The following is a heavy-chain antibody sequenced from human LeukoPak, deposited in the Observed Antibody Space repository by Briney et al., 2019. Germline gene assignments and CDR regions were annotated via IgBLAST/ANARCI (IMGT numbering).Heavy chain of an antibody. D-gene: IGHD4-17*01. CDR1: GFTFSSYT. Sequence: GGSLRLSCAASGFTFSSYTMNWVRQAPGKGLEWVSSITSTSSYIYYADSVKGRFTISRDNAKNSLYLQLNSLRAEDTAVYYCSRVLATVTTYGGGFDIWGQGTMVTVSS. V-gene: IGHV3-21*01. J-gene: IGHJ3*02. CDR2: ITSTSSYI. CDR3: SRVLATVTTYGGGFDI.